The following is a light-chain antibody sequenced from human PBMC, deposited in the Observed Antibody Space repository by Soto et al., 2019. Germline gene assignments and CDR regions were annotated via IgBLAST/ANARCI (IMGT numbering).Light chain of an antibody. Sequence: QSALTQPRSVSGSPGQSVTISCTGTSSDVGGYNYVSWYQQHPGKAPRLIIYEDSKRPSGISPRFSGSKSDNTASLTISGLRAEDEAHYHCCSYAGSRTFVFGGGTKLTVL. V-gene: IGLV2-11*01. CDR2: EDS. CDR1: SSDVGGYNY. CDR3: CSYAGSRTFV. J-gene: IGLJ3*02.